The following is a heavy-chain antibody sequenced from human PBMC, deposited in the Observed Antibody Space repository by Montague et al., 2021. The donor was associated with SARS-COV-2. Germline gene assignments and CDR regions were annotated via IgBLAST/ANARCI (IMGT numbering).Heavy chain of an antibody. V-gene: IGHV4-4*02. J-gene: IGHJ5*02. CDR3: ALPLGGARFDP. CDR2: IYHSGTT. CDR1: GGSVSSDNW. D-gene: IGHD1-26*01. Sequence: SETLSLTCTVSGGSVSSDNWWTWVRQPPGKGLEWIGEIYHSGTTNYNPSLQSRVTISVDKSRIHLSLNLRSVTAADTAMYYCALPLGGARFDPWGQGILVTVSS.